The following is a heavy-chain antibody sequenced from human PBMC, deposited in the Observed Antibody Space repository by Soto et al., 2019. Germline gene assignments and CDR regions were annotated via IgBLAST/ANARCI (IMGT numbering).Heavy chain of an antibody. D-gene: IGHD6-6*01. CDR2: IYYSGST. J-gene: IGHJ6*02. V-gene: IGHV4-31*03. CDR3: ARDRNGHSSSPMVWDYYYGMDV. CDR1: GGSISSGGYY. Sequence: KTSETLSLTCTVSGGSISSGGYYWSWIRQHPGKGLEWIGYIYYSGSTYYNPSLKSRVTISVDTSKNQFSLKLSSVTAADTAVYYCARDRNGHSSSPMVWDYYYGMDVWGQGTTVTVSS.